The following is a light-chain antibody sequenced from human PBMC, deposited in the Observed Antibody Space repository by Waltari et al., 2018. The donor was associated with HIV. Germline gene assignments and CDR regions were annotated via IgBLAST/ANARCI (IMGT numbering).Light chain of an antibody. V-gene: IGLV1-40*01. CDR2: DKS. CDR1: SSNIGAGYG. CDR3: QSYENSLSQV. Sequence: QSVLTQPPSVSGAPGQRVTISCTGSSSNIGAGYGVTWYQQLPGTAPKLLIYDKSIRPSGVPDRFSGSQSGTSASLDITGLQAEDEADYYCQSYENSLSQVFGTGTKVAVL. J-gene: IGLJ1*01.